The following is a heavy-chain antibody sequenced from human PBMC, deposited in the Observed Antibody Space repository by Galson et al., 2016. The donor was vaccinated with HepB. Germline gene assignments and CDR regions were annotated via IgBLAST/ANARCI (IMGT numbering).Heavy chain of an antibody. J-gene: IGHJ4*02. D-gene: IGHD2-2*01. V-gene: IGHV3-74*01. CDR1: GFTFSSYW. CDR2: SNGDGSST. CDR3: ARVGCSTTSCYRHSPYYFDY. Sequence: SLRLSCAASGFTFSSYWMHWVRQAPGKGLVWVSRSNGDGSSTTYADSVKGRFTISRDNAKNTLYLQMDGLRAEDTAVYYCARVGCSTTSCYRHSPYYFDYWGQGTLVTVSS.